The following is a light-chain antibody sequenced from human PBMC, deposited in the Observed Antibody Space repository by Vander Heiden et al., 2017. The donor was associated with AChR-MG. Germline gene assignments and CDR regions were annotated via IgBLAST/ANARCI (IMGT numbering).Light chain of an antibody. CDR3: SSYTSSSIA. CDR1: SSDVGGYKY. J-gene: IGLJ2*01. Sequence: QSALTQPASVSGSPGQSITISCTGTSSDVGGYKYVSWYQQQPGKAPKLMIYDVNNRPSGVSNRFSGSKSGNTASLTISGLQAEDEADYYCSSYTSSSIAFGGGTKLTVL. V-gene: IGLV2-14*03. CDR2: DVN.